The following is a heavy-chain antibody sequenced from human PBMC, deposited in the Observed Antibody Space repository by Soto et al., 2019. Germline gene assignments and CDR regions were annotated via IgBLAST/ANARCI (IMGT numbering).Heavy chain of an antibody. D-gene: IGHD3-22*01. V-gene: IGHV3-48*01. Sequence: GGSLRLSCAASGFTFNTYNMNWVRQAPGKGLEWVSYISDSSSTIHYADSVKGRFTISRDNAKNSLYLQMNSLRAEDTAVYYCARDDYPYYDDSSGYQFDYWGQGALVNGSS. CDR3: ARDDYPYYDDSSGYQFDY. CDR1: GFTFNTYN. CDR2: ISDSSSTI. J-gene: IGHJ4*02.